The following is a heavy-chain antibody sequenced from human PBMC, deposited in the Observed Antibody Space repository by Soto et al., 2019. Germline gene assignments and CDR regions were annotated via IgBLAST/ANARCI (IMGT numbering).Heavy chain of an antibody. CDR2: IKRKTDGGTT. V-gene: IGHV3-15*01. CDR3: TTEFDPRGYYPLDY. D-gene: IGHD3-22*01. Sequence: EVQLVESGGGLVKPGGSLRLSCEASGFTFRNAWMSWVRQAPGKGLEWVGHIKRKTDGGTTDYAAPVKGRFTISRDDSKNTLYLQMNSLKTEDTAVYYCTTEFDPRGYYPLDYWGQGTLVTVSS. CDR1: GFTFRNAW. J-gene: IGHJ4*02.